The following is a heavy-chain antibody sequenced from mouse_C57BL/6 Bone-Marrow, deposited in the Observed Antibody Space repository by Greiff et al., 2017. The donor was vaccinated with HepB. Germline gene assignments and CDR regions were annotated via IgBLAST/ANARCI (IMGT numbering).Heavy chain of an antibody. D-gene: IGHD2-4*01. Sequence: QVQLKQPGAELVKPGASVKLSCKASGYTFTSYWMHWVKQRPGQGLEWIGMIHPNSGSTNYNEKFKSKATLTVDKSSSTAYMQLSSLTSEDSAVYYCARLGDYDEAWLGDGGQGTLVT. CDR2: IHPNSGST. V-gene: IGHV1-64*01. CDR1: GYTFTSYW. CDR3: ARLGDYDEAWLGD. J-gene: IGHJ3*01.